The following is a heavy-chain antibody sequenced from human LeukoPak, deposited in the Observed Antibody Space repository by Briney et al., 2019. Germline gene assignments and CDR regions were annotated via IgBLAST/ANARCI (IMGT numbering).Heavy chain of an antibody. Sequence: TSVTVSCKASGFTFTSSAVQWVRQARGQRLEWIGWIFVGSGNTNYAQKFQERVTITRDMSTSTAYMELSSLRSEDTAVYYCAAGLGESSGYYYVFGLSWGQGTLVTVSS. D-gene: IGHD3-22*01. CDR1: GFTFTSSA. J-gene: IGHJ5*02. CDR3: AAGLGESSGYYYVFGLS. CDR2: IFVGSGNT. V-gene: IGHV1-58*01.